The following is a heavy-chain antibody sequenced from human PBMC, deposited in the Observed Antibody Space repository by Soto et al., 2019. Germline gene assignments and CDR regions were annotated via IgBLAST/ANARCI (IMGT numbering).Heavy chain of an antibody. V-gene: IGHV3-23*01. CDR3: AKDLESVREDAFDI. CDR1: GFTFSSYA. D-gene: IGHD1-1*01. CDR2: ISGSGGST. J-gene: IGHJ3*02. Sequence: GGSLRLSYAAAGFTFSSYAMSWVRQAPGKGLEWVSAISGSGGSTYYADSVKGRFTISRDNSKDTLYLQMNSLRAEDTAVYYCAKDLESVREDAFDIWGQGTMVTVSS.